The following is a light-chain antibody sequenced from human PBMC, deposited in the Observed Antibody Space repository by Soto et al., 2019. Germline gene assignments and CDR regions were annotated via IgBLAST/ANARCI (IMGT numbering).Light chain of an antibody. CDR3: QQYYETPHT. CDR2: WAS. CDR1: QSVLDSSTNKNY. Sequence: DIVMTQSPDSLAVSLGERATINCTSSQSVLDSSTNKNYLSWYHQKLGQPPQLLIHWASIRESGVPDRFSGSGSRTDFTLTISSLQAEDVAIYYCQQYYETPHTFGLGTKLEIK. J-gene: IGKJ2*01. V-gene: IGKV4-1*01.